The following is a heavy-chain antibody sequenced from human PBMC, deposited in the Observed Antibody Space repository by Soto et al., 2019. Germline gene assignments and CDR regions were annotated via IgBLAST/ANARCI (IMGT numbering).Heavy chain of an antibody. Sequence: SVKVSCKASGGTFSSYAISWVRQAPGQGLEWMGGIIPSFGTANYAQKFQGRVTITADESTSTADMELSSQRSKDTAVYYCARDLEYSSSSIWFDPWGQGTLVTVSS. CDR2: IIPSFGTA. V-gene: IGHV1-69*13. CDR3: ARDLEYSSSSIWFDP. D-gene: IGHD6-6*01. J-gene: IGHJ5*02. CDR1: GGTFSSYA.